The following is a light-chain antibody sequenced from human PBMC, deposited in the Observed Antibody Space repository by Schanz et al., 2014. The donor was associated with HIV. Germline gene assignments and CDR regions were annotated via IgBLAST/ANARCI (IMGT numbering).Light chain of an antibody. J-gene: IGLJ3*02. CDR3: CSYAGSNEPWV. CDR1: SSDVGGYDY. Sequence: QSALTQPRSVSGSPGQSVTIACTGTSSDVGGYDYVSWYQQHPGKAPKVIIYDVVKRPSGVPDRFSGSKSGNTASLTLSGLQDEDEADYYCCSYAGSNEPWVFGGGTKVTVL. CDR2: DVV. V-gene: IGLV2-11*01.